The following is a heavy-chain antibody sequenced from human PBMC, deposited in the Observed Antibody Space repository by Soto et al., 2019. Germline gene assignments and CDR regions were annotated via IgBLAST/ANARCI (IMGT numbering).Heavy chain of an antibody. CDR1: GGTFSSYA. Sequence: SVKVSCKASGGTFSSYAISWVRQAPGQGLEWMGGIIPIFGTANYAQKFQGRVTITADKSASTAYMELSSLRSEDTAVYYCAREAIVVVVAATEYYFDYWGQGTLVTVSS. CDR3: AREAIVVVVAATEYYFDY. CDR2: IIPIFGTA. V-gene: IGHV1-69*06. D-gene: IGHD2-15*01. J-gene: IGHJ4*02.